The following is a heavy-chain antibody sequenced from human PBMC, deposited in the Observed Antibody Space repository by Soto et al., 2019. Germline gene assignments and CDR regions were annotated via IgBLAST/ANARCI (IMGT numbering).Heavy chain of an antibody. CDR3: AIDVSNSDAFDI. D-gene: IGHD7-27*01. Sequence: SETLSLTCAVYGGSFSGYYWSWIRQPPGKGLEWIGEINHSGSTNYNPSLKSRVTISVDTSKNQFSLKLSSVTAADTAVYYCAIDVSNSDAFDIWGQGTMVTVSS. J-gene: IGHJ3*02. CDR1: GGSFSGYY. V-gene: IGHV4-34*01. CDR2: INHSGST.